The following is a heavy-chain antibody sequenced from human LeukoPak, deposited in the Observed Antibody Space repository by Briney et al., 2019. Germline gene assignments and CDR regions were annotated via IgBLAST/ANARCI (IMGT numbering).Heavy chain of an antibody. J-gene: IGHJ4*02. V-gene: IGHV4-39*07. CDR3: ARGSLTEDY. CDR1: GDSIRRSNHY. Sequence: SETLSLICNVSGDSIRRSNHYWAWIRQPPGKGLEWIGSIFYAGSTYYNPSLKSRVTLSVDTSKNQVSLKLNSVTAADTAMFYCARGSLTEDYWGQGTLVTVSS. CDR2: IFYAGST. D-gene: IGHD2-8*01.